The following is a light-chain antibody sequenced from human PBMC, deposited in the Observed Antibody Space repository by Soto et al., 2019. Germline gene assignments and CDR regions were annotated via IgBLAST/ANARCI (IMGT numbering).Light chain of an antibody. J-gene: IGKJ1*01. V-gene: IGKV3-11*01. Sequence: EIVLTQSPATLSLSPGERATLSCRASQSVSSYLAWYQQKPGQAPRLLIYDASNRATGIPARFSGSGSGTDVTLTISSLEPEDVADYYCQQRSNWPPTFGQGTKVEIK. CDR1: QSVSSY. CDR3: QQRSNWPPT. CDR2: DAS.